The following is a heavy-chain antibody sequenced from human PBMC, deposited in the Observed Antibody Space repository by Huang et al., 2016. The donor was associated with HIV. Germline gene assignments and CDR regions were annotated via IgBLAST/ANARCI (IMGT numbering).Heavy chain of an antibody. CDR2: ICNSGKT. CDR1: GDSISTSNYC. CDR3: ARSFEDYGVNY. D-gene: IGHD4-17*01. V-gene: IGHV4-30-4*08. Sequence: QVQLQESGPGLVKPPQTLSLTCRVSGDSISTSNYCWTWIRQTPGKGLEWIGYICNSGKTYYNPSLKSRLTISVDTSKNQFSLKLTSVSAADTAVYYCARSFEDYGVNYWGQGTLVASSS. J-gene: IGHJ4*02.